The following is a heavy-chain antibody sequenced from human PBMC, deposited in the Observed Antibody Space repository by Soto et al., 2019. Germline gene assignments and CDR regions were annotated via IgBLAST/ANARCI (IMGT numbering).Heavy chain of an antibody. V-gene: IGHV5-51*01. CDR3: AGPSSSPHFAFDI. Sequence: GESLKISCKGSGYSCTSYWIGWVRQMPGKGLEWMGIIYPGDSDTRYSPSFQGQVTISADKSISTAYLQWSSLKASDTAMYYCAGPSSSPHFAFDIWGEGTMVTVSS. CDR1: GYSCTSYW. CDR2: IYPGDSDT. D-gene: IGHD6-6*01. J-gene: IGHJ3*02.